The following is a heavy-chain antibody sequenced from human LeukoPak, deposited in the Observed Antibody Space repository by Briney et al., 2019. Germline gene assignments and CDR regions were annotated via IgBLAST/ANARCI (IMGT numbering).Heavy chain of an antibody. CDR1: GGSISSYY. Sequence: SETLSLTCTVSGGSISSYYGSWIRQPPGKGLEWVGYIDYRGSTNYNPSLKSRVTISVDTSKHQFSLKLSSVTAADTAVYYCARGSYSSGWQTFYYYYGMDVWGQGTTLTVSS. V-gene: IGHV4-59*08. CDR2: IDYRGST. J-gene: IGHJ6*02. D-gene: IGHD6-19*01. CDR3: ARGSYSSGWQTFYYYYGMDV.